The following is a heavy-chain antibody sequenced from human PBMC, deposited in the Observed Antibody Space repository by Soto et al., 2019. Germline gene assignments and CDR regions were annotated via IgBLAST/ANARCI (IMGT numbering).Heavy chain of an antibody. D-gene: IGHD6-19*01. CDR2: ISGSGDST. J-gene: IGHJ4*02. Sequence: EVQLLESGGNLVQPGGSLRLSCAASGFTFSNYAMSWVRQAPGKGLEWVSVISGSGDSTYYADSVKGRFTISRDNSKNTQYLQMNSLTAEDTAVYYCAKRTSGWYFDYWGQGTLVTVSS. V-gene: IGHV3-23*01. CDR1: GFTFSNYA. CDR3: AKRTSGWYFDY.